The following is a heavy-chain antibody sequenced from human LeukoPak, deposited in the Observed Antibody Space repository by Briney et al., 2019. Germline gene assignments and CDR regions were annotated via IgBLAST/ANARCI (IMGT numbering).Heavy chain of an antibody. CDR3: ARGYSYGQKPFNDI. CDR1: GGSISSYY. D-gene: IGHD5-18*01. J-gene: IGHJ3*02. V-gene: IGHV4-59*01. CDR2: IYYSGST. Sequence: SETLSLTCTVSGGSISSYYWSWIRQPPGKGLEWIGYIYYSGSTNYNPSLKSRVTISVDTSKNQFSLKLSSVTAADTAVYYCARGYSYGQKPFNDIWGQGTTVTVSS.